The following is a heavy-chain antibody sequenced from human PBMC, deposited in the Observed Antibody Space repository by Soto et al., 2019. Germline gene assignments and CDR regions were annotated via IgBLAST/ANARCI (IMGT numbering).Heavy chain of an antibody. CDR3: ARDYYYGMDV. J-gene: IGHJ6*02. CDR2: ISYDGSNK. Sequence: GGSLRLSCAASGFTFSSYAMHWVRQAPGKGLEWVAVISYDGSNKYYADSVKGRFTISRDNSKNTLYLQMNSLRAEDTAVYYCARDYYYGMDVWGQGTTVTVSS. CDR1: GFTFSSYA. V-gene: IGHV3-30-3*01.